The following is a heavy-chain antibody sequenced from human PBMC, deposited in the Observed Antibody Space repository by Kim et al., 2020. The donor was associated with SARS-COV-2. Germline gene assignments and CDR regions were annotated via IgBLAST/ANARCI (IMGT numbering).Heavy chain of an antibody. CDR3: ERDPFITMLVVGQGYYYGMGV. CDR2: IYYSGST. Sequence: SETLSLTCTVSGGYISSSSYYWGWIRQPPGKGLEWIGSIYYSGSTYYNPSLKSRVTISVDTSKNQFSLKLSHVTAADTAVYYCERDPFITMLVVGQGYYYGMGVWGQGTTVTVSS. D-gene: IGHD3-22*01. J-gene: IGHJ6*02. CDR1: GGYISSSSYY. V-gene: IGHV4-39*02.